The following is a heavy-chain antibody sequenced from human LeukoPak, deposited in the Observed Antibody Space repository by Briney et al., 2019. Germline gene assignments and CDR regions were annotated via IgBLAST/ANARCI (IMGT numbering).Heavy chain of an antibody. CDR1: GFTVSSNY. CDR2: IYSGGST. D-gene: IGHD3-10*01. CDR3: ASYGSGSLYYYYGMDV. J-gene: IGHJ6*02. V-gene: IGHV3-53*01. Sequence: PGGSLRLSCAASGFTVSSNYMSWFRQAPGKGLEWVSVIYSGGSTYYADSVKGRFTISRDNSKNTLYLQMNSLRAEDTAVYYCASYGSGSLYYYYGMDVWGQGTTVTVSS.